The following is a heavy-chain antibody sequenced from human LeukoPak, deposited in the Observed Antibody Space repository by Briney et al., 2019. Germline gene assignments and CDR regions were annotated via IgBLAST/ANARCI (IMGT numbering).Heavy chain of an antibody. J-gene: IGHJ6*02. CDR3: AKDDLWFGEVVPYYYYGMDV. CDR1: GFTFSSYA. Sequence: GGSLRLSCAASGFTFSSYAMSWVRQAPGKGLEWVSAISGSGGRTYYADSVKGRFTISRDNSKNTLYLQMNSLRAEDTAVYYCAKDDLWFGEVVPYYYYGMDVWGQGTTVTVSS. D-gene: IGHD3-10*01. CDR2: ISGSGGRT. V-gene: IGHV3-23*01.